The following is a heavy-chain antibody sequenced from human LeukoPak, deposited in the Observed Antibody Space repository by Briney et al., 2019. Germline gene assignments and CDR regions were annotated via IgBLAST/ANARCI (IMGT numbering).Heavy chain of an antibody. CDR2: IYYSGST. D-gene: IGHD1-26*01. CDR1: GGSISSYY. CDR3: ARGSWELPPFDY. Sequence: SETLSLTCTVSGGSISSYYWSWIRQPPGKGLEWIGYIYYSGSTNYNPSLKSRVTISVDTSKSQFSLKLSSVTVADTAVYYCARGSWELPPFDYWGQGTLVTVSS. J-gene: IGHJ4*02. V-gene: IGHV4-59*01.